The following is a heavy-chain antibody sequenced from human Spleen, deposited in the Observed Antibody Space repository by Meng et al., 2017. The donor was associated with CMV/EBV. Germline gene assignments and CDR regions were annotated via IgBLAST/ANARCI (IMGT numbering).Heavy chain of an antibody. CDR3: ATLVSSVVRFDF. CDR1: DLTHINAW. Sequence: SDLTHINAWRHWIRRAPGKGLEWVARIRSQTAGGTTEYHAAVKGRFTVSRDDSKYTVYLQMNSLKIDDTAVYHCATLVSSVVRFDFWGPGTLVTVSS. V-gene: IGHV3-15*07. CDR2: IRSQTAGGTT. J-gene: IGHJ4*02.